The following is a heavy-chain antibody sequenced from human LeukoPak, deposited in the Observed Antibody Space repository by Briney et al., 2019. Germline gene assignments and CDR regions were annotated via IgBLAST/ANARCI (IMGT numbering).Heavy chain of an antibody. V-gene: IGHV4-39*07. CDR3: SSGPVAGTFDY. Sequence: SEALSLTCTVSGGSISSSSYYWGWIRQPPGKGLEWIGSIYYSGSTYYNPSLKSRVTISVDTSKNQFSLKLSSVTAADTAVYYCSSGPVAGTFDYWGQGTLVTVSS. CDR2: IYYSGST. J-gene: IGHJ4*02. CDR1: GGSISSSSYY. D-gene: IGHD6-19*01.